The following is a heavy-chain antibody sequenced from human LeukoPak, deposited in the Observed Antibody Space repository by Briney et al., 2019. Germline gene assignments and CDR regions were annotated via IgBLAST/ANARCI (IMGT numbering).Heavy chain of an antibody. V-gene: IGHV4-59*01. D-gene: IGHD3-10*01. CDR2: IYYTGST. J-gene: IGHJ5*02. Sequence: SETLSLTCTVSGGSISPYFWSWMRQTRGRELEWIGYIYYTGSTNYNPALKRRVTISEDTSKNQFSLQLTSVTAADTAVYYCARDDYRGVTNFDPWGQGTLVTVSS. CDR3: ARDDYRGVTNFDP. CDR1: GGSISPYF.